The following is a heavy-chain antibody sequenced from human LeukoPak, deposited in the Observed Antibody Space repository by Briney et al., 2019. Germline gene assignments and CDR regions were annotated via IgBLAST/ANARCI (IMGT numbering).Heavy chain of an antibody. Sequence: PGGSLRLSCAASGFTFSSYGMHWVRQAPGKGPEWVAFIRYDGSNKYYADSVKGRFTISRDNSKNTLYLQMNSLRAEDTAVYYCAKEGSYYYYYYMDVWGKGTTVTVSS. J-gene: IGHJ6*03. CDR2: IRYDGSNK. CDR1: GFTFSSYG. CDR3: AKEGSYYYYYYMDV. V-gene: IGHV3-30*02.